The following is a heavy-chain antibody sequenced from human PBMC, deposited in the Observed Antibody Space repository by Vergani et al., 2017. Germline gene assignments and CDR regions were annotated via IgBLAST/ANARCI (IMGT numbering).Heavy chain of an antibody. CDR3: AKGSFLEWLFFDY. Sequence: EVQLVESGGGLVKPGGSLRLSCAASGFTFSSYSMNWVRQAPGKGLEWVSSISSSSSYIYYADSVKGRFTISRDNAKNTLYLQMNSLRAEDTAVYYCAKGSFLEWLFFDYWGQGTLVTVSS. CDR2: ISSSSSYI. D-gene: IGHD3-3*01. J-gene: IGHJ4*02. CDR1: GFTFSSYS. V-gene: IGHV3-21*04.